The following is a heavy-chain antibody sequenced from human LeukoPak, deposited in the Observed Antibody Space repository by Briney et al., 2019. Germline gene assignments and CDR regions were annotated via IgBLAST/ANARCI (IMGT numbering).Heavy chain of an antibody. D-gene: IGHD3-16*02. Sequence: GGSLRLSCAASVFTFSNAWMSWVRQAPGKGLEWVGRIKSKTDGCTTDYAAPVKGIFTISRDDPKNTLYLQMNSLKTEDTAVYYCTTGLFMITFGGVIDTNDYWGQGTLVTVSS. CDR2: IKSKTDGCTT. J-gene: IGHJ4*02. CDR3: TTGLFMITFGGVIDTNDY. CDR1: VFTFSNAW. V-gene: IGHV3-15*01.